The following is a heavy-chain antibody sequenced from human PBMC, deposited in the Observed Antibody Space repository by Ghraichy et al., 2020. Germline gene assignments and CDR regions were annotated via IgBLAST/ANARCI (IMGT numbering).Heavy chain of an antibody. CDR2: IYSGGST. CDR1: GFTVSSNY. CDR3: ARDHGDYINWFDP. V-gene: IGHV3-53*01. J-gene: IGHJ5*02. Sequence: GGSLRLSCAASGFTVSSNYMSWVRQAPGKGLEWVSVIYSGGSTYYADSVKGRFTISRDNSKNTLYLQMNSLRAEDTAVYYCARDHGDYINWFDPWGQGTLVTVSS. D-gene: IGHD4-17*01.